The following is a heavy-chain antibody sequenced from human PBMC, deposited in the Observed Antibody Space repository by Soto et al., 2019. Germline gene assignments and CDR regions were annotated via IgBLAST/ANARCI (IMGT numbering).Heavy chain of an antibody. J-gene: IGHJ3*02. CDR1: GFTFDDYA. CDR2: ISWNSGSI. D-gene: IGHD6-19*01. CDR3: AKDLKLSSGWHSPAFDI. Sequence: LRLSCAASGFTFDDYAMHWVRQAPGKGLEWVSGISWNSGSIGYADSVKGRFTISRDNAKNSLYLQMNSLRAEDTALYYCAKDLKLSSGWHSPAFDIWGQGTMVTVSS. V-gene: IGHV3-9*01.